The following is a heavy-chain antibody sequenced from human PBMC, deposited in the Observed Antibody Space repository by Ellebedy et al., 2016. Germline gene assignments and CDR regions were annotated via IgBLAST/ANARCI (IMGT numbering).Heavy chain of an antibody. Sequence: GGSLRLXXAASGFTFSDHHMDWVRQAPGKGLEWVGRSRNKVNGHTTEYAASVKGRFSISRDDSKNSLYLQMNSLKTEDTAVYYCSRTPPALPVAYGMDVWGQGTTVTVSS. J-gene: IGHJ6*02. CDR3: SRTPPALPVAYGMDV. CDR2: SRNKVNGHTT. CDR1: GFTFSDHH. D-gene: IGHD1-14*01. V-gene: IGHV3-72*01.